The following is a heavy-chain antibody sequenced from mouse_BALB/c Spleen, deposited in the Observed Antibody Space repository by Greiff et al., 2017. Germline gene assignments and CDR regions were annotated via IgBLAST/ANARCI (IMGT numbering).Heavy chain of an antibody. CDR3: AREFTTVVATRAMDY. Sequence: EVKVVESGGGLVQPGGSRKLSCAASGFTFSSFGMHWVRQAPEKGLEWVAYISSGSSTIYYADTVKGRFTISRDNPKNTLFLQMTSLRSEDTAMYYCAREFTTVVATRAMDYWGQGTSVTVSS. D-gene: IGHD1-1*01. J-gene: IGHJ4*01. CDR1: GFTFSSFG. CDR2: ISSGSSTI. V-gene: IGHV5-17*02.